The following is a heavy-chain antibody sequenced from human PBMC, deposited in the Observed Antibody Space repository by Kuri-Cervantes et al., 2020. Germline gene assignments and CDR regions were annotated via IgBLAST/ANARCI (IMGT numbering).Heavy chain of an antibody. V-gene: IGHV1-3*01. CDR1: GYTFTSYA. CDR3: ARVGSGYDIHYYYYMDV. CDR2: INAGNGNT. D-gene: IGHD5-12*01. Sequence: ASVKVSCKASGYTFTSYAMHWVRQAPGQRLEWMGWINAGNGNTKYSQKFQGRVSITRDTFASTAYMELSSLRSEDTAVYYCARVGSGYDIHYYYYMDVWGKGTTVTVSS. J-gene: IGHJ6*03.